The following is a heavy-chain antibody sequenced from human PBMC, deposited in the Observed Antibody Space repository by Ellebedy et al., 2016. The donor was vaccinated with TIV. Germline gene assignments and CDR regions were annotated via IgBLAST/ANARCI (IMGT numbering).Heavy chain of an antibody. J-gene: IGHJ6*02. Sequence: SVKVSXXASGFTFTSSAVQWVRQAPGQGLEWMGGIIPIFGTANYAQKFQGRVTITADESTSTAYMELSSLRSEDTAVYYCARDLYGSGSSPTPRRVYGMDVWGQGTTVTVSS. CDR2: IIPIFGTA. V-gene: IGHV1-69*13. D-gene: IGHD3-10*01. CDR3: ARDLYGSGSSPTPRRVYGMDV. CDR1: GFTFTSSA.